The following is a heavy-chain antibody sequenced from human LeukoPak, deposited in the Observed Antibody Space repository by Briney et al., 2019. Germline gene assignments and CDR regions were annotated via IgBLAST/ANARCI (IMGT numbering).Heavy chain of an antibody. V-gene: IGHV3-74*01. Sequence: GGSLRLSCAASVFTFSSYWMHWVRQAPGKGLVWVSRINSDGSSTSYADSVKGRFTISRDNAKNTLYLQMNSLRAEDTAVYYCAREGYDILTFHWFDPWGQGTLVTVSS. CDR2: INSDGSST. D-gene: IGHD3-9*01. J-gene: IGHJ5*02. CDR3: AREGYDILTFHWFDP. CDR1: VFTFSSYW.